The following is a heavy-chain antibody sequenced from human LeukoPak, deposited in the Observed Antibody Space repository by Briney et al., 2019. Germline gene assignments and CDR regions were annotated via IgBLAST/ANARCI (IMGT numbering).Heavy chain of an antibody. J-gene: IGHJ3*02. CDR2: IYSGGST. Sequence: GGSLRLSRAASGFTVSSNYMSWARPAPGKGLEWVSVIYSGGSTYYADSVKGRFTISRHNSKNTLYLQMNSLRAEDTAVYYCATEMGSSGYYYRACDIWGQGTMVTVPS. D-gene: IGHD3-22*01. CDR3: ATEMGSSGYYYRACDI. CDR1: GFTVSSNY. V-gene: IGHV3-66*01.